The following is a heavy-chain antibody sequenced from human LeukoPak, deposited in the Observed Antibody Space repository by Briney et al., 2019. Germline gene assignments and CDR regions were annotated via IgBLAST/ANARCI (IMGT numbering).Heavy chain of an antibody. CDR1: GGSISSYY. V-gene: IGHV4-59*01. Sequence: SETRSLTCTVSGGSISSYYWSWIRQTPGKGLEWIGYVYYSGSTNYNPSLKSRVTISVDTSKNQFSLKLSSVTAAVTAVYYCARYTSMVAFYAHGFDIWGQGTMVTVSS. CDR3: ARYTSMVAFYAHGFDI. D-gene: IGHD5-18*01. CDR2: VYYSGST. J-gene: IGHJ3*02.